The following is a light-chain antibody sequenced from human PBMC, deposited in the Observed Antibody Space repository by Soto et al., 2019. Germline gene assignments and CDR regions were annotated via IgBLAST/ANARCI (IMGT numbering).Light chain of an antibody. Sequence: ETVLTQSPATLSLSPGERATLSCRASQTVSSYLAWYQQKPGQAPRLLIYDASNRATGIPARFSGSGSGTDFTLTISSLEPEDFAVYYCQQRSDWLIFGGGTKVEIK. CDR2: DAS. CDR3: QQRSDWLI. CDR1: QTVSSY. J-gene: IGKJ4*01. V-gene: IGKV3-11*01.